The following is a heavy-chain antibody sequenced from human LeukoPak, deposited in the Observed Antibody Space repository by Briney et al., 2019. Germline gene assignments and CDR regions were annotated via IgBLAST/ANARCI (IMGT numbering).Heavy chain of an antibody. J-gene: IGHJ6*02. Sequence: SETLSLTCAVYGGSFSGYYWSWIRQPPGKGLEWIGEINHSGSTNYNPSLKSRVTISVDTSKNQFSLKLSSVTAADTAVYYCARTYDFWSGYRYYGMDVWGQGTTVTVSS. CDR3: ARTYDFWSGYRYYGMDV. D-gene: IGHD3-3*01. CDR2: INHSGST. V-gene: IGHV4-34*01. CDR1: GGSFSGYY.